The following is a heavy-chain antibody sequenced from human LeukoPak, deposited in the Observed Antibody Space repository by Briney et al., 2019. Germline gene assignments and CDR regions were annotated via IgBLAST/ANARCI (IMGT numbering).Heavy chain of an antibody. CDR3: ARPAVIAAAGIWFDP. V-gene: IGHV3-21*01. J-gene: IGHJ5*02. Sequence: GGSLRLSCAASGFTFSSYSMNWVRQAPGKGLEWVSSISSSSSSYIYYADSVKGRFTISRDNAKNSLYLQMNSLRAEDTAVYYCARPAVIAAAGIWFDPWGQGTLVTVSS. D-gene: IGHD6-13*01. CDR1: GFTFSSYS. CDR2: ISSSSSSYI.